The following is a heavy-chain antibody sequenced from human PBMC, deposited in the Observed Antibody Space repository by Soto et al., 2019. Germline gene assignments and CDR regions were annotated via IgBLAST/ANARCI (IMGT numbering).Heavy chain of an antibody. J-gene: IGHJ4*02. CDR2: IKSKSDGETA. CDR3: TKRALVPCDH. V-gene: IGHV3-15*01. Sequence: GGSLRLSCRTSGFTFTNAWMNWVRLTAGNGLEWVGRIKSKSDGETAEYAAPVKGRFIISRDDSTDTLYLEMNTLTSEDSAVYYCTKRALVPCDHWGQGVLVTVSS. CDR1: GFTFTNAW. D-gene: IGHD3-10*01.